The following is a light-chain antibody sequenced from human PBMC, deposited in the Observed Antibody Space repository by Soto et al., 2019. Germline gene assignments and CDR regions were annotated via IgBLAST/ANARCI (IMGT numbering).Light chain of an antibody. Sequence: DIVMTQSPATLSVSPGERATLSCRASQSVANNVAWYQHKPGQPPRLLIYGASTRAAGVPARLSGSGYGRQFSLTISSLQSEDFAIYHCQQHNNWPPWTFGQGTKVDIK. CDR1: QSVANN. CDR2: GAS. V-gene: IGKV3-15*01. J-gene: IGKJ1*01. CDR3: QQHNNWPPWT.